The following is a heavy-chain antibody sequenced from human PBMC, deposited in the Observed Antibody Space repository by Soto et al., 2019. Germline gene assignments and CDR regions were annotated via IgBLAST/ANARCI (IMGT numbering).Heavy chain of an antibody. V-gene: IGHV4-34*01. CDR2: INHSGST. Sequence: QVQLQQWGAGLLKPSETLSLTCAVYGGSFSGYYWSWIRQPPGKGLEWMGEINHSGSTNYNPSLKSRVTISVDTSKNQFSLKLSSVTAADTAVYYCARGAGFDIWGEGTMVTVSS. J-gene: IGHJ3*02. CDR1: GGSFSGYY. CDR3: ARGAGFDI.